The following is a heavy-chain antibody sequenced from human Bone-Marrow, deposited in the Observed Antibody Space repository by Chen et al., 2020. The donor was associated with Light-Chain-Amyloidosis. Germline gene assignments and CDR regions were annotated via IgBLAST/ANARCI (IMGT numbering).Heavy chain of an antibody. V-gene: IGHV4-34*02. CDR3: ARNGICSGDYCYYYYGMDV. CDR1: GGSFSNYY. D-gene: IGHD1-26*01. CDR2: INDSGVS. J-gene: IGHJ6*02. Sequence: QVHLQMWGEGLLRPSETLSLTCGVYGGSFSNYYWNWIRQSPGKGLEWVGEINDSGVSNKNPSLKSRVTMSVDTSKKQFSLKLTSVTAADTAMYYCARNGICSGDYCYYYYGMDVWGQGTTVTVSS.